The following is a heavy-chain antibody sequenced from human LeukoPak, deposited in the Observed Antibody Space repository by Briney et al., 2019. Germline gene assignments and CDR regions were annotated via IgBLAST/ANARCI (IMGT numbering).Heavy chain of an antibody. CDR3: AREYNYDLDV. CDR1: VFTFSVHW. J-gene: IGHJ6*04. CDR2: IKGDQSTT. Sequence: GGSLRVSSAASVFTFSVHWRHWGREAPGGRVVWVSRIKGDQSTTNYADSVKGRFTISRDNAKNTLYLQMNSLRAEDTAVNYCAREYNYDLDVWGKGTTFTVSS. V-gene: IGHV3-74*01.